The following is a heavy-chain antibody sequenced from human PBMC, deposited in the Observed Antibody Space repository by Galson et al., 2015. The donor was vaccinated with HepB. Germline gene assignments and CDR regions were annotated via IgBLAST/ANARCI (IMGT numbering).Heavy chain of an antibody. CDR1: GFTFSSYA. J-gene: IGHJ4*02. V-gene: IGHV3-64D*06. CDR3: VKAGGDTVTTGGYFDY. CDR2: ISSNGGST. D-gene: IGHD4-17*01. Sequence: SLRLSCAASGFTFSSYAMHWVRQAPGKGLEYVSAISSNGGSTYYADSVKGRFTISRDNSENTLYLQMSSLRAEDTAVYYCVKAGGDTVTTGGYFDYWGQGTLVTVSS.